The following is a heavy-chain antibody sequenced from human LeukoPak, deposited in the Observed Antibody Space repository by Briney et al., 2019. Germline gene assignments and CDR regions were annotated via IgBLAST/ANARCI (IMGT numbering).Heavy chain of an antibody. CDR2: IYTSGTT. D-gene: IGHD1-1*01. CDR3: ARAPTGTGGWNWFDP. V-gene: IGHV4-4*07. J-gene: IGHJ5*02. Sequence: SETLSLTCTVSGGSISSHYWSWVRQPAGKGLELIGRIYTSGTTNYNPSLKSRVTMSVDTSKNQFSLKLSSVTAADTAVYYCARAPTGTGGWNWFDPWGREPWSPSPQ. CDR1: GGSISSHY.